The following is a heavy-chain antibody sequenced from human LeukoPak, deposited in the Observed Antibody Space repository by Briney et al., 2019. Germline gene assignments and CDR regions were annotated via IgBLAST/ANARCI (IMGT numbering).Heavy chain of an antibody. V-gene: IGHV3-21*01. J-gene: IGHJ3*02. CDR2: ISSSSSYI. CDR3: AREHCSGGSCYPDAFDI. CDR1: GFTFSSYS. D-gene: IGHD2-15*01. Sequence: GGSLRLSCAASGFTFSSYSMNWVRQAPGKGLEWVSSISSSSSYIYYADSVKGRFTITRDNAKNSLYLQMNCLRAEDTAVYYCAREHCSGGSCYPDAFDIWGQGTMVTVSS.